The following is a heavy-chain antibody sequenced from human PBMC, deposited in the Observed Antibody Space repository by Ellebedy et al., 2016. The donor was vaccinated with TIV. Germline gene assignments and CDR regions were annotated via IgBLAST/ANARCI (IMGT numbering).Heavy chain of an antibody. Sequence: MPSETLSLTCTVSGGTVSSGTYYWNWIRQPPGKGLEWIWNIHYSGSTIYNPSLTSRVTISLDTSKNQFSLKLSSVTAADTAVYYCAVAVAGILHWGQGTLVTVSS. CDR3: AVAVAGILH. CDR1: GGTVSSGTYY. J-gene: IGHJ4*02. D-gene: IGHD6-19*01. CDR2: IHYSGST. V-gene: IGHV4-61*01.